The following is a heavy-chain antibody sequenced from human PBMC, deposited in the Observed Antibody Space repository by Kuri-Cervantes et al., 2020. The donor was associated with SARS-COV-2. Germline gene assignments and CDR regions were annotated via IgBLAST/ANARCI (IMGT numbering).Heavy chain of an antibody. V-gene: IGHV1-24*01. CDR1: GYTLTGLA. CDR3: ARGGQSRGAMVRGDNQVPIDY. D-gene: IGHD3-10*01. CDR2: FDPEDGET. J-gene: IGHJ4*02. Sequence: ASVKVSCKVSGYTLTGLAMHWVRQAPGKGLEWMGGFDPEDGETIYAQKFQGRVTMTEDTSTRTAYMELSSLRSEATAVYYCARGGQSRGAMVRGDNQVPIDYWGQGTLVTVSS.